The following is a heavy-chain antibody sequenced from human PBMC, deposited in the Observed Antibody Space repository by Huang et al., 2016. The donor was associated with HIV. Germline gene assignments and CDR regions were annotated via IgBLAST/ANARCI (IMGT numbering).Heavy chain of an antibody. J-gene: IGHJ4*02. V-gene: IGHV4-39*01. Sequence: QLQLQESGPGLVKPSETLSLTCTVSGGSISSSSYYWGWIRQPPGKGLEWIGSIYYSGSTYYNPSLKSRGTISVDTSKNQFSLKLSSVTAADTAVYYCRGDIVVVIAATRYYFDYWGQGTLVTVSS. CDR3: RGDIVVVIAATRYYFDY. CDR1: GGSISSSSYY. CDR2: IYYSGST. D-gene: IGHD2-15*01.